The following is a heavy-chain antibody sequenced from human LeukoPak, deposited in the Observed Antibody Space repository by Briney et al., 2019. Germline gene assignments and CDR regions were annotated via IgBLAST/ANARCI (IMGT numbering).Heavy chain of an antibody. Sequence: ASMKVSCKASGYTFTGYYIHWVRQAPGQGLEWMGWINPNIGDTNFDPKFQGRLTLSRDTSISTAYMELGRLRSDDTAVYYCARIKWSAANDWGQGALVSVSS. CDR2: INPNIGDT. J-gene: IGHJ4*02. D-gene: IGHD6-13*01. V-gene: IGHV1-2*02. CDR1: GYTFTGYY. CDR3: ARIKWSAAND.